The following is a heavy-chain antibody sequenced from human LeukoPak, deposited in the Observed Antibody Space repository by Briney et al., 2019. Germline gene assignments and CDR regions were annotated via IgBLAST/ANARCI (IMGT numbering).Heavy chain of an antibody. J-gene: IGHJ4*02. Sequence: LGESLKISCKGSGYSFTSYWIGWVRQMPGKGLEWMGIIYPGDSDTRYSPSFQGQATISADKSISTAYLQWSSLKASDTAMYYCARLIAVAGTNYFDYWGQGTLVTVSS. CDR1: GYSFTSYW. CDR3: ARLIAVAGTNYFDY. V-gene: IGHV5-51*01. D-gene: IGHD6-19*01. CDR2: IYPGDSDT.